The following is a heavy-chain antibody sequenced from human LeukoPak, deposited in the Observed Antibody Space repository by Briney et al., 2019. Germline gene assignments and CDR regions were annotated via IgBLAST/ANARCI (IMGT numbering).Heavy chain of an antibody. J-gene: IGHJ3*02. D-gene: IGHD3-9*01. CDR3: ARDLVSLGAFKAFDI. Sequence: GGTLRLSCAVSGFTVSSTYMSWVRQPPGKGLEWISVIYTGGNTFYADSVRGRFTISRDNSKNTLYLQMNSLRAEDTAVYYCARDLVSLGAFKAFDIWGQGTMVTVSS. CDR1: GFTVSSTY. CDR2: IYTGGNT. V-gene: IGHV3-53*01.